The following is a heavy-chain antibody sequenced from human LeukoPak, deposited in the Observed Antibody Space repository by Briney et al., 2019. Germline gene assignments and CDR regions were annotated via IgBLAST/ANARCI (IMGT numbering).Heavy chain of an antibody. CDR1: GGSISSNYY. CDR2: IYYSGST. D-gene: IGHD6-13*01. Sequence: PSETLSLTCGVSGGSISSNYYWGWIRQPPGKGLEWIGSIYYSGSTYYNPSLKSRVTISVDTSKNQFSLKLSSVTAADTAVYYCARPHRAGWFDPLGPGNPGHRLL. CDR3: ARPHRAGWFDP. V-gene: IGHV4-39*01. J-gene: IGHJ5*02.